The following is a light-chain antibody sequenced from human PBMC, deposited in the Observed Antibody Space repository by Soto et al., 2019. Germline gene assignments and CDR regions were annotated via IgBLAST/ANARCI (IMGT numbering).Light chain of an antibody. CDR1: QTVRSSY. J-gene: IGKJ1*01. Sequence: EIVLTKSPGTLSLSTGERAALSCRASQTVRSSYLAWYQQRPGQAPRLLIYGASTRATGIPDRFRGRGSGTDFTLTISRLEPEDFALYYCQHYVERSPITFGQGTKVDI. CDR3: QHYVERSPIT. CDR2: GAS. V-gene: IGKV3-20*01.